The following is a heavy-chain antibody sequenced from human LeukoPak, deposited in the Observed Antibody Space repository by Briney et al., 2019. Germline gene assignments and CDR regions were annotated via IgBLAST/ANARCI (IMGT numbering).Heavy chain of an antibody. Sequence: KPSETLSLTCTVSGGSISGYYWSWIRQPPGKGLEWIGYIHYSGSTKYNPSLESRVTISVDTSKNHFSLKLTSVTAADTAVYYCARHGGSGFCTNGVCYVGAFDIWGQGTMVTVSS. J-gene: IGHJ3*02. D-gene: IGHD2-8*01. CDR3: ARHGGSGFCTNGVCYVGAFDI. CDR1: GGSISGYY. V-gene: IGHV4-59*08. CDR2: IHYSGST.